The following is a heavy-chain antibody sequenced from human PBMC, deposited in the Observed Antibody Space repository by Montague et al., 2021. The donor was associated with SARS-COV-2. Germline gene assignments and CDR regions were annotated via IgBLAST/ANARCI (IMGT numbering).Heavy chain of an antibody. CDR2: TYYRSKWYN. J-gene: IGHJ4*02. V-gene: IGHV6-1*01. CDR1: GDSVSSNLAT. D-gene: IGHD2-2*01. Sequence: CAISGDSVSSNLATWNWIRQSPSRGLEWLGRTYYRSKWYNDYAESVKSRIIIDPDTSKHQFSLHLNSVTPEDTAVYYCARIPVGSKYYFDFWGQGTLVTVSS. CDR3: ARIPVGSKYYFDF.